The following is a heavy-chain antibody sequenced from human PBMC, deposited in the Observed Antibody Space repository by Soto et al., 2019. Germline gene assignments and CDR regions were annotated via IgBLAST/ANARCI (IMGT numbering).Heavy chain of an antibody. D-gene: IGHD6-6*01. CDR3: ARGRSSASGIFDY. J-gene: IGHJ4*02. V-gene: IGHV3-66*01. CDR1: GFTFSTNH. Sequence: EVQLVESGGGLVQPGGSLRLSCAASGFTFSTNHMSWVRQAPGKGLEWVSVIYSGGSTYYADSVKGRFTISRDNSKNTLYLQMNSLRAEDTAVYYCARGRSSASGIFDYWGQGTLVTVSS. CDR2: IYSGGST.